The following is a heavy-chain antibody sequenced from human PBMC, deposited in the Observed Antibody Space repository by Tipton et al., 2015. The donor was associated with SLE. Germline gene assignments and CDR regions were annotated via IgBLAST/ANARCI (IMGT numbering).Heavy chain of an antibody. CDR1: GGSISSHY. V-gene: IGHV4-34*03. D-gene: IGHD3-10*01. J-gene: IGHJ4*02. CDR3: RGGFGEWFDY. Sequence: TLSLTCTVSGGSISSHYWSWIRQPPGKGLEWIGEINHSGSTNYNPSLKSRVTISVDTSKNQFSLKLSSVTAADTAVYYCRGGFGEWFDYWGQGTLVTVSS. CDR2: INHSGST.